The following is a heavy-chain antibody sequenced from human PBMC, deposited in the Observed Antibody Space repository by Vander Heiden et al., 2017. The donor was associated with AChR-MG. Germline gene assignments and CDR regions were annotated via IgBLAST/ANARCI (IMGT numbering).Heavy chain of an antibody. CDR2: IYHSGST. J-gene: IGHJ4*02. V-gene: IGHV4-4*02. Sequence: SGGSISSSNWWSWVRQPPGKGLEWIGEIYHSGSTNYNPSLKSRVTISVDKSKNQFSLKLSSVTAADTAVYYCGVHCGGDCYSLGYWVQGTLVTVSS. CDR3: GVHCGGDCYSLGY. D-gene: IGHD2-21*02. CDR1: GGSISSSNW.